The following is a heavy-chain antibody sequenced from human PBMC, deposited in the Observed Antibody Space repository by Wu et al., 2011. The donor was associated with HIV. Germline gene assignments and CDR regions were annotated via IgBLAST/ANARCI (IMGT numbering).Heavy chain of an antibody. J-gene: IGHJ6*03. V-gene: IGHV1-2*02. CDR2: INPNSGGT. CDR1: GYTFTGYY. CDR3: ARVTPSFHDYYYYMDV. Sequence: QVQLVQSGAEVKKPGASVKVSCKASGYTFTGYYIHWVRQAPGQGLEWMGWINPNSGGTNYEQKFQDRVTMTTDTSITTAYMELSRLRSDDTAVYYCARVTPSFHDYYYYMDVWGKGTTVTSP. D-gene: IGHD3-16*01.